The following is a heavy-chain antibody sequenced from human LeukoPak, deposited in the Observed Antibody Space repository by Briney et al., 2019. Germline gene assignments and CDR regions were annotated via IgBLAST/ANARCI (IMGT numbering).Heavy chain of an antibody. D-gene: IGHD4-17*01. V-gene: IGHV3-30*02. J-gene: IGHJ5*02. CDR2: MQYDGINK. CDR1: GFPFSSFG. CDR3: AKAGTTVTTINWFDP. Sequence: GGSLRLSCAASGFPFSSFGMHWVRQSPGKGLEWVAFMQYDGINKYYADSVKGRFTISRDNSKNTHYLQMNSLRAEDTAVYYCAKAGTTVTTINWFDPWGQGTLVTVSS.